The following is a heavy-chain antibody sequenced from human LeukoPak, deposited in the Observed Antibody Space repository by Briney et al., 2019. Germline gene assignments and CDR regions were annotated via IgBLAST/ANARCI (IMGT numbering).Heavy chain of an antibody. D-gene: IGHD3-3*01. Sequence: ASVKVSCKASGYTFTSYYMHWVRQAPGQGLEWMGIINPSGGSTSYAQKFQGRVSMTRDTSTSTVYMELSSLRSEDTAVYYCASLSLGSGYYYWGQGTLVTVSS. CDR2: INPSGGST. J-gene: IGHJ4*02. CDR1: GYTFTSYY. V-gene: IGHV1-46*03. CDR3: ASLSLGSGYYY.